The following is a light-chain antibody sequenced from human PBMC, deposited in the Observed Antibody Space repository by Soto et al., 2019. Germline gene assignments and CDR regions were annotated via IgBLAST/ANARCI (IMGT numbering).Light chain of an antibody. V-gene: IGLV1-47*01. J-gene: IGLJ1*01. CDR1: SSNIGSNY. CDR3: AAWDDSLSGRYV. Sequence: QSVLTQPPSASGTPGQRVTISCSGSSSNIGSNYVYWYQQLPGTAPKLLINRNNQRPSGVPDRFSGSKSGTSASLAISGLRSEDEADYYCAAWDDSLSGRYVFGTGTKLTVL. CDR2: RNN.